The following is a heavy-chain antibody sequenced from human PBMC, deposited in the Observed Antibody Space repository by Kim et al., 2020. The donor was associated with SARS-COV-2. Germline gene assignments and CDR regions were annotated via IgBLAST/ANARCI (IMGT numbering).Heavy chain of an antibody. D-gene: IGHD4-17*01. CDR3: AKDHIEDGDPDY. Sequence: GGSLRLSCAASGFTFSSYAMSWVRQAPGKGLEWVSAISGSCGSTYYADSVKGRFTISRDNSKNTLYLQMNSLRAEDTAVYYCAKDHIEDGDPDYWGQGTLVTVSS. V-gene: IGHV3-23*01. J-gene: IGHJ4*02. CDR2: ISGSCGST. CDR1: GFTFSSYA.